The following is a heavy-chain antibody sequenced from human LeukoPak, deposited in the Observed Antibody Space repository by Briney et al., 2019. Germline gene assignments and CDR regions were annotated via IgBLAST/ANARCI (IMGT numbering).Heavy chain of an antibody. D-gene: IGHD4-23*01. CDR3: ARLDGSAKATVVTLGAIDI. V-gene: IGHV4-39*01. J-gene: IGHJ3*02. CDR2: IYYSGST. Sequence: SETLSLTCTVSGGSISSSSYYWGWIRQPPGKGLEWIGSIYYSGSTYYNPSLKSRVTISVDTSKNQFSLKLSSVTAADTAVYYCARLDGSAKATVVTLGAIDIWGQGTMVTVSS. CDR1: GGSISSSSYY.